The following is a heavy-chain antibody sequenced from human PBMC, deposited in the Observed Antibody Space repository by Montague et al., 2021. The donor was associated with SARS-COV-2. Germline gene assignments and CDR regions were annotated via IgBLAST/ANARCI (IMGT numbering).Heavy chain of an antibody. CDR1: GGSLSGYY. V-gene: IGHV4-34*12. D-gene: IGHD3-10*02. Sequence: SETLSLTCAVYGGSLSGYYWSWIRQFGGKGLEWIGEIVHTGTTKYNPSLESRVTMSIDTSKKQFSLNLTSMTAADTAVYYCARTFDVFKHDNWGQGTLVAVSS. J-gene: IGHJ4*02. CDR3: ARTFDVFKHDN. CDR2: IVHTGTT.